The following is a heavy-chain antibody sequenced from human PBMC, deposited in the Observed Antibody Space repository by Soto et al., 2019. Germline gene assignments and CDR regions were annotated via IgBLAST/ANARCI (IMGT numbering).Heavy chain of an antibody. CDR3: VTDRDYSKDY. Sequence: EVQLVEFGGGLVQPGGSLRLSCAASGFSFSTYWVNWVRQAPGKGLEWVANIKEDGSDKHYVDSVKGRFTISRDNAKNSLFLQMHSLRAEDTAVYYCVTDRDYSKDYWGQGTLVTVSS. CDR2: IKEDGSDK. J-gene: IGHJ4*02. CDR1: GFSFSTYW. D-gene: IGHD4-4*01. V-gene: IGHV3-7*01.